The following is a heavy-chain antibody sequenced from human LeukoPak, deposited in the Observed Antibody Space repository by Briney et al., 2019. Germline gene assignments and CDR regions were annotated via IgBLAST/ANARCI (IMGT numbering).Heavy chain of an antibody. CDR3: ARDGTGSSITY. D-gene: IGHD6-13*01. CDR2: INYSGST. CDR1: GGSIGSYF. V-gene: IGHV4-59*12. Sequence: PSETLSLTCTISGGSIGSYFWNWIRQSPGKGLQWVGYINYSGSTNYNPSLESRVTISVDTSKNQFSLQLSSVTAADTAVYYCARDGTGSSITYWGQGTLVTVSS. J-gene: IGHJ4*02.